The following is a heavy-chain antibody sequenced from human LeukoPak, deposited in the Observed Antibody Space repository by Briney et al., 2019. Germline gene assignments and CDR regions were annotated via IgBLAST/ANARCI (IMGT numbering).Heavy chain of an antibody. CDR3: ARDQGHSFDI. J-gene: IGHJ3*02. Sequence: PGGSLRLSXAASGFTFXGXXXXXXRQAPGXXXEWVSXISRSSNTXXYADSVKGRFTXSRDNAKNSLYLQMNSLRDEDTAVYYCARDQGHSFDIWGQGTMVTVSS. CDR2: ISRSSNTX. D-gene: IGHD3-3*02. CDR1: GFTFXGXX. V-gene: IGHV3-48*02.